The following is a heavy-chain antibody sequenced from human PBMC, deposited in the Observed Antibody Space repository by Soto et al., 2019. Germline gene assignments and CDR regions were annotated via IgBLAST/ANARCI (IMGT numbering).Heavy chain of an antibody. D-gene: IGHD2-2*01. CDR1: GGSFSGYY. J-gene: IGHJ4*02. CDR2: INHSGST. Sequence: PSESLSLTCAVYGGSFSGYYWSWIRQPPGKGLEWIGEINHSGSTNYNPSLKSRVTISVDTSKNQFSLKLSSVTAADKAVYYCARGTKLGYCSSTSCYVFDYWGQGTLVTVSS. CDR3: ARGTKLGYCSSTSCYVFDY. V-gene: IGHV4-34*01.